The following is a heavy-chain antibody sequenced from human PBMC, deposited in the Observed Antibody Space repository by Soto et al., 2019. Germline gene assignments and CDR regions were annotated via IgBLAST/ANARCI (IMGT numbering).Heavy chain of an antibody. CDR1: GFTFSSYG. V-gene: IGHV3-30*18. CDR2: ISYDGSNK. CDR3: AKDRKSHSSGGSCPFDY. J-gene: IGHJ4*02. D-gene: IGHD2-15*01. Sequence: QVQLVESGGGVVQPGRSLRLSCAASGFTFSSYGMHWVRQAPGKGLEWVAVISYDGSNKYYVDSVKGRFTISRDNSKNTLYLQMNSLRAEDTAVYYCAKDRKSHSSGGSCPFDYWGQGTLVTVSS.